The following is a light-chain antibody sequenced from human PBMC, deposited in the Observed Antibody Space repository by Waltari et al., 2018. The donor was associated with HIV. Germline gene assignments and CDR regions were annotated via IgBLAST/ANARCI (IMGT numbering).Light chain of an antibody. CDR2: VND. V-gene: IGLV1-40*01. Sequence: QSVLTQPPSVSGAPGQGGIISYTWSTSNIGANYDVHWYLHLPGSAPKLLMCVNDNRPSGVPARFSGSKSGASASLAITKLQADDEAVYYCQSYASGLNCPVFGGGTKLTVL. CDR1: TSNIGANYD. J-gene: IGLJ2*01. CDR3: QSYASGLNCPV.